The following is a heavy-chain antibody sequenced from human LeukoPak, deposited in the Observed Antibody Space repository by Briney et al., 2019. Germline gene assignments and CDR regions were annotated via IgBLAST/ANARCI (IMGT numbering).Heavy chain of an antibody. CDR1: GGSFSGYY. Sequence: SETLSLTCAVYGGSFSGYYWSWIRQPPGRGLGWIGEINHSGSTNYNPSLKNRVTISVDTSKNQFSLKLSSVTAADTAVYYCARGTYSSGWYLQYYYYYGMDVWGQGTTVTVSS. D-gene: IGHD6-19*01. V-gene: IGHV4-34*01. CDR2: INHSGST. J-gene: IGHJ6*02. CDR3: ARGTYSSGWYLQYYYYYGMDV.